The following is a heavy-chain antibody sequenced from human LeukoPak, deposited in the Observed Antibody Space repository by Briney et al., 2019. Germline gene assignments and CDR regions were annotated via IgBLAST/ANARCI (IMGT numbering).Heavy chain of an antibody. CDR1: GFTFSDHY. Sequence: LPGGSLRLSCAASGFTFSDHYMDWVRQAPGKGLEWVGRTRNKANSYTTEYAASVKGRFTISRDDSKNSLYLQMNSLKTEDTAVYYCASLYGSGKRWVDPWGQGTLVTVSS. J-gene: IGHJ5*02. CDR2: TRNKANSYTT. D-gene: IGHD3-10*01. CDR3: ASLYGSGKRWVDP. V-gene: IGHV3-72*01.